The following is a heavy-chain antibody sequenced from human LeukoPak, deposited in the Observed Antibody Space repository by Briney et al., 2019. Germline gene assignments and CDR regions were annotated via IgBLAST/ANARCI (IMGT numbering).Heavy chain of an antibody. CDR3: AKDRSGSYSQGLDY. V-gene: IGHV3-23*01. J-gene: IGHJ4*02. CDR1: GFTFSFHA. Sequence: PGGSLRLSCAASGFTFSFHAMSWVRQAPGKGLEWVSVIVGSGGNTYYADSVKGRFTISRDNSKNTLYLQMNSLRAEDTAVYHCAKDRSGSYSQGLDYWGQGTLVTVSS. CDR2: IVGSGGNT. D-gene: IGHD1-26*01.